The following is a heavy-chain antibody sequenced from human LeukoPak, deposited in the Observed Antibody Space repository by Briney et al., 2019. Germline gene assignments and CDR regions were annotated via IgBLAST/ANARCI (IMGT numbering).Heavy chain of an antibody. CDR2: IYYSGST. CDR1: GGSISSGSYY. J-gene: IGHJ4*02. Sequence: PSQTLSLTCTVSGGSISSGSYYWSWIRQPPGKGLEWIGYIYYSGSTNYNPSLKSRVTISVDTSRNQFSLKLSSVTAADTAVYYCARGLVPIGYWGQGTLVTVSS. D-gene: IGHD2-21*01. CDR3: ARGLVPIGY. V-gene: IGHV4-61*01.